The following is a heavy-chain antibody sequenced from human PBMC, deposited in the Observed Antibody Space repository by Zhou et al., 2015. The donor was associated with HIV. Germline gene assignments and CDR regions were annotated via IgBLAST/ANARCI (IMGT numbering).Heavy chain of an antibody. CDR1: GGTFSSYA. J-gene: IGHJ6*03. D-gene: IGHD2-2*01. CDR3: ATLVVPAAIVWDLAGYMDV. CDR2: IIPIFGTA. V-gene: IGHV1-69*01. Sequence: QVQLVQSGAEVKKPGSSVKVSCKASGGTFSSYAISWVRQAPGQGLEWMGGIIPIFGTANYAQKFQGRVTITADESTSTAYMELSSLRSEDTAVYYCATLVVPAAIVWDLAGYMDVWGKGTTVTVSS.